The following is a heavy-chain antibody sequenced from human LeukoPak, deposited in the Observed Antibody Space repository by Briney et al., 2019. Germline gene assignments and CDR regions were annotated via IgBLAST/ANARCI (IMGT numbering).Heavy chain of an antibody. Sequence: SETLSLTCTVSGGSLSTGRYNWSWIRPPAGKGLEWIGRIYTSGSTNYNPSLKSRVTISVDTSKNQFSLKLSSVTAADTAVYYCARSGHYYDSSGYYSYYFDYWGQGTLVTVSS. V-gene: IGHV4-61*02. CDR1: GGSLSTGRYN. CDR2: IYTSGST. J-gene: IGHJ4*02. D-gene: IGHD3-22*01. CDR3: ARSGHYYDSSGYYSYYFDY.